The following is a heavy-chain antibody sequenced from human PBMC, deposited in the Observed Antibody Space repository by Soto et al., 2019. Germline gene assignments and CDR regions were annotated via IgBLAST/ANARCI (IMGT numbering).Heavy chain of an antibody. J-gene: IGHJ4*02. D-gene: IGHD6-19*01. CDR1: GFTFSSYA. Sequence: EVQLLESGGGLVQPGGSLRLSCAASGFTFSSYAMSWVRQAPGKGLEWVSAISGSGGSTYYADSVKGRFTISRDNSKNTLYLQMNSLRAEDTAVYYCATHEYSSGWYCLDYWGQGTLVTVSS. CDR3: ATHEYSSGWYCLDY. CDR2: ISGSGGST. V-gene: IGHV3-23*01.